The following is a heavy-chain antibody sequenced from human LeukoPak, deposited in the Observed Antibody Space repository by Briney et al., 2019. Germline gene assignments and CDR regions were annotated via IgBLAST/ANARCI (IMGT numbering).Heavy chain of an antibody. J-gene: IGHJ4*02. V-gene: IGHV4-31*03. CDR1: GGSTSSGGLY. CDR3: AAEQVSTSSFDY. D-gene: IGHD5-12*01. CDR2: MYFSGST. Sequence: SETLSLTCTVSGGSTSSGGLYWSWIRQHPGKGLEWIGYMYFSGSTKYNPSLKTRVTISSDTSKNQFSLNLSSVTPADTAVYYCAAEQVSTSSFDYWGQGTTVTVSS.